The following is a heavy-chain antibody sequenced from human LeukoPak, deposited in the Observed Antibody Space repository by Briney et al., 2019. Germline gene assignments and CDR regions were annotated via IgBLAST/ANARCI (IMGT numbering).Heavy chain of an antibody. J-gene: IGHJ4*02. CDR1: GGSISSSSYY. CDR3: ARSGETSRFDY. CDR2: IYYGGST. Sequence: SETLSLTCTVSGGSISSSSYYWGWIRQPPGKGLEWIGSIYYGGSTYYNPSLKSRVTISVDTSKNQFSLKLSSVTAADTAVYYCARSGETSRFDYWGQGTLVTVSS. V-gene: IGHV4-39*07. D-gene: IGHD3-16*01.